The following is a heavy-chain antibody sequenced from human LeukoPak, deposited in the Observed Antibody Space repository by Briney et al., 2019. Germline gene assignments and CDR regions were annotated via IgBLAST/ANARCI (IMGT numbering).Heavy chain of an antibody. Sequence: PGGSLRLSCEASGFTFSAYVMHWVRQAPGKGLECVAVISNDGNEKYYADSEKGRFSISRDNSKNTLYLQMSSLRTEDTAVYYCVRDGGYTGGWTYGAGDYWGQGTLVTVSS. CDR2: ISNDGNEK. D-gene: IGHD2-8*02. CDR1: GFTFSAYV. V-gene: IGHV3-30*04. CDR3: VRDGGYTGGWTYGAGDY. J-gene: IGHJ4*01.